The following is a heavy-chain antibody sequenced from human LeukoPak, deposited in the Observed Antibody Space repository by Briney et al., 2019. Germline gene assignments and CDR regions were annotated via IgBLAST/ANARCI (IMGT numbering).Heavy chain of an antibody. CDR2: ISSSSSYI. Sequence: GGSLRLSCAASGFTFSSYSMNWVRQAPGKGLEWVSSISSSSSYIYYADSVKGRFTISRDNAKNSLYLQMNSLRAEDTAVYYCARDRGGYDFVSYYFDYWGQGTLVTVSS. CDR3: ARDRGGYDFVSYYFDY. J-gene: IGHJ4*02. D-gene: IGHD5-12*01. V-gene: IGHV3-21*01. CDR1: GFTFSSYS.